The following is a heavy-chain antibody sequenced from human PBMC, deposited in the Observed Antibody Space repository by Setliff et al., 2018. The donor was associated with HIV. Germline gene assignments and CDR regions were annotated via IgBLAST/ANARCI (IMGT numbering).Heavy chain of an antibody. CDR2: IKQDGSKK. Sequence: GGSLRLSCAASGFSFSSYWMSWVRQAPGKGLEWVANIKQDGSKKYYVDSVKGRFTIYRDNAKNSLSLQMNSLRAEDTAVYYCARSGGLEMATMGYFDYWGQGTLVTVSS. CDR1: GFSFSSYW. V-gene: IGHV3-7*01. J-gene: IGHJ4*02. D-gene: IGHD5-12*01. CDR3: ARSGGLEMATMGYFDY.